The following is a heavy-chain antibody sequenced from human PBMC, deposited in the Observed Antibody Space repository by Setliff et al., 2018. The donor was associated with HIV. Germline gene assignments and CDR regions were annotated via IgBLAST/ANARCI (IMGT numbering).Heavy chain of an antibody. D-gene: IGHD3-10*01. CDR2: IYYSGST. V-gene: IGHV4-59*08. CDR3: ARPSNYGSGSYGAFDI. CDR1: GGSISDYY. J-gene: IGHJ3*02. Sequence: SETLSLTCSVSGGSISDYYWSWIRQPPGKGLEWIGYIYYSGSTNYNPSLKSRVTISVDTSKNQFSLKLKSATAADTAVYYCARPSNYGSGSYGAFDIWGQGTMVTVSS.